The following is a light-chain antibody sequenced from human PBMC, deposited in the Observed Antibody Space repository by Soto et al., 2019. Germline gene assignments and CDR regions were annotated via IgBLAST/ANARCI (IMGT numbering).Light chain of an antibody. Sequence: QPVLTQPPSASGTPGQRVTISCSGSISNIGSNTVNWYQPLPGTAPKLLFYSNNQRPSGVPDRFYGSKAGTSASLAISGLQSEDEAKYFCAAWDDSFNGWVFGGGTKVTVL. CDR2: SNN. CDR3: AAWDDSFNGWV. J-gene: IGLJ3*02. V-gene: IGLV1-44*01. CDR1: ISNIGSNT.